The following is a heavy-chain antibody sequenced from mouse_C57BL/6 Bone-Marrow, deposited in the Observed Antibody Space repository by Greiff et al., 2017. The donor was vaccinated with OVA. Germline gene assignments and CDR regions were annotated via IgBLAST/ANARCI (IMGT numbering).Heavy chain of an antibody. D-gene: IGHD3-3*01. CDR2: ISYDGSN. V-gene: IGHV3-6*01. CDR3: AREGDGVFDY. Sequence: EVQLQESGPGLVKPSQSLSLTCSVTGYSITSGYYWNWIRQFPGNKLEWMGYISYDGSNNYNPSLKNRISITRDTSKNQFFLKLNSVTTEDTATYYCAREGDGVFDYWGQGTTLTVSS. J-gene: IGHJ2*01. CDR1: GYSITSGYY.